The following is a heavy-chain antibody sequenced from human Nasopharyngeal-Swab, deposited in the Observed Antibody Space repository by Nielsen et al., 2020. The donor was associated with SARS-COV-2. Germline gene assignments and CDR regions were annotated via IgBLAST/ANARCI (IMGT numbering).Heavy chain of an antibody. CDR3: AAAVLTGTHMIFDY. CDR1: GFTFTSSA. Sequence: SVKVSCKASGFTFTSSAVQWVRQARGQRLEWIGWIVVGSGNTNYAQKFQERVTITRDMSTSTAYMELSSLRSEDTAVYYCAAAVLTGTHMIFDYWGQGTLVTVPS. V-gene: IGHV1-58*01. CDR2: IVVGSGNT. J-gene: IGHJ4*02. D-gene: IGHD1-20*01.